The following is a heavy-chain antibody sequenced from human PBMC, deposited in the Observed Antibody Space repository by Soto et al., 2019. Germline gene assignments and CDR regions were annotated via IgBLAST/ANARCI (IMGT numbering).Heavy chain of an antibody. J-gene: IGHJ4*02. D-gene: IGHD3-10*01. CDR3: ARDQNYYGSGSERDY. CDR1: GYTFTSYG. Sequence: QVPLVQSGAEVKKPGASVKVSCKASGYTFTSYGISWVRQAPGQGLEWMGWISAYNGNTNYAQKLQGRVTMTTDTSTSTAYMELRSLRSDDTAVYYCARDQNYYGSGSERDYWGQGTLVTVSS. V-gene: IGHV1-18*01. CDR2: ISAYNGNT.